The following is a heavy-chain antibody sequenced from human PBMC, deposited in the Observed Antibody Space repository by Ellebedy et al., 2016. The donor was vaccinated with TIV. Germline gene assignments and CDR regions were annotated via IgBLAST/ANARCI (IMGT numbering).Heavy chain of an antibody. J-gene: IGHJ4*02. CDR3: ARALGLVVPAAMAY. Sequence: ASVKVSXKASGYTFTGYYMHWVRQAPGQGLEWMGWINPNSGGTNYAQKFQGRVTMTRDTSISTAYMELSRLRSDDTAVYYCARALGLVVPAAMAYWGQGTLVTVSS. CDR1: GYTFTGYY. V-gene: IGHV1-2*02. CDR2: INPNSGGT. D-gene: IGHD2-2*01.